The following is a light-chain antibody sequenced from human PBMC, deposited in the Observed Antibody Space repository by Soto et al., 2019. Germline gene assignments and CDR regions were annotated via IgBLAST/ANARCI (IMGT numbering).Light chain of an antibody. V-gene: IGKV1-5*01. Sequence: DIQMTQSPSTLSASVGDRVTITCRASQSISSWLAWYQQKPGKAPKLLIYDASSLESGVPSRFSGSGSGTEFTLTISSLQPDDFATYYCQQYNSYSPGDTFGGGTQLDIK. CDR2: DAS. J-gene: IGKJ4*01. CDR1: QSISSW. CDR3: QQYNSYSPGDT.